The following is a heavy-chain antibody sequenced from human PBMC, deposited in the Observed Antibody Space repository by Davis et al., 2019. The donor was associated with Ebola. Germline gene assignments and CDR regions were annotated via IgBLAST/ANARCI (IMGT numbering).Heavy chain of an antibody. CDR3: ARGYSGYDFNWFDP. CDR2: IYYSGST. J-gene: IGHJ5*02. V-gene: IGHV4-61*01. D-gene: IGHD5-12*01. Sequence: MPSETLSLTCTVSGGSVSSGSYYWSCIRQPPGKGLEWLGYIYYSGSTNYNPSLKSRVTISVDTSKNQFSLKLSSVTAADTAVYYCARGYSGYDFNWFDPWGQGTLVTVSS. CDR1: GGSVSSGSYY.